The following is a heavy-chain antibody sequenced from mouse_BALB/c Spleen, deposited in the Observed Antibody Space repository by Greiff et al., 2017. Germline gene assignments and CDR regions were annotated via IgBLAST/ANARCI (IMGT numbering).Heavy chain of an antibody. J-gene: IGHJ2*01. CDR3: ASSTMNPYCFDY. CDR1: GFTFSSYA. CDR2: ISSGGST. D-gene: IGHD2-4*01. Sequence: EVKLVESGGGLVKPGGSLKLSCAASGFTFSSYAMSWVRQTPEKRLEWVASISSGGSTYYPDSVKGRFTISRDNARNILYLQMSSLRSEDTAMYYCASSTMNPYCFDYWGQGTTLTVSS. V-gene: IGHV5-6-5*01.